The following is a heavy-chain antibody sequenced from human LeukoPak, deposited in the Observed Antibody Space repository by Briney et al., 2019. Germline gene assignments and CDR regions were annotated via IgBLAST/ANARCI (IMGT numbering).Heavy chain of an antibody. J-gene: IGHJ5*02. CDR2: MNPNSGNT. CDR1: GYTFTSYD. D-gene: IGHD3-3*01. V-gene: IGHV1-8*03. CDR3: ARVTYYDFWSGYPNNWFDP. Sequence: ASVKVSCKASGYTFTSYDINWVRQATGQGLEWMGWMNPNSGNTGYAQKFQGRVTITRNTSISTAYMELSSLRSEDTAVYYCARVTYYDFWSGYPNNWFDPWGQGTLVTVSS.